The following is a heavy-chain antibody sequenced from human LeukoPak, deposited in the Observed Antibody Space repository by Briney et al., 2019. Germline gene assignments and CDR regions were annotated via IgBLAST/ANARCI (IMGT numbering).Heavy chain of an antibody. CDR3: ARGRYRWYMDV. CDR2: MNPNSGNT. J-gene: IGHJ6*03. Sequence: GASVKVSCKASGYTFTSYDINWVRQATGQGLEWMGWMNPNSGNTGYAQKFQGRVTITRNTSISTAYMELSSLRSGDTAVYYCARGRYRWYMDVWGKGTTVTVSS. V-gene: IGHV1-8*03. CDR1: GYTFTSYD. D-gene: IGHD1-26*01.